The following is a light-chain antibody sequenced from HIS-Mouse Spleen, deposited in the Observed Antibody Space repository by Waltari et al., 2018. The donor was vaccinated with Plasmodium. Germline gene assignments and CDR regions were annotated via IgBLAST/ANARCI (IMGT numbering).Light chain of an antibody. CDR3: QAWDSSTVV. CDR1: KLGLNI. Sequence: SYELTQQPSVSVSPGQTASITSSGVKLGLNIPCWYQQKPGQSPVLVIYQDSKRPSGIPGRFSGSNSGNTATLTISGTQAMDEADYYCQAWDSSTVVFGGGTKLTVL. V-gene: IGLV3-1*01. J-gene: IGLJ2*01. CDR2: QDS.